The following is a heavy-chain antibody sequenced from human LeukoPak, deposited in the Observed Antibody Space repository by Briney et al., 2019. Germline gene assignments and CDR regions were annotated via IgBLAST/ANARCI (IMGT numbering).Heavy chain of an antibody. V-gene: IGHV3-48*01. CDR2: ISSSGSTI. CDR3: ARDLWLAVAATDY. J-gene: IGHJ4*02. D-gene: IGHD2-15*01. Sequence: GGSLRLSCAASGFTFSSYSMNWVRQTPGKGLEWVSYISSSGSTIYYADSVKGRFTISRDNARNSLYLQMNSLRAEDTALYYCARDLWLAVAATDYWGQGTLVTVSS. CDR1: GFTFSSYS.